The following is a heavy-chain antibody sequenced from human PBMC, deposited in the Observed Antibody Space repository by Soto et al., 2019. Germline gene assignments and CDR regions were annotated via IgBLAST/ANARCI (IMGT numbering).Heavy chain of an antibody. CDR2: IVYDGCKK. D-gene: IGHD2-2*02. Sequence: QVQLVESGGGVVQPGRSLRLSCAASGFTFSSYGMHWVRQAPGKGLEWAAVIVYDGCKKYYADSVKGRFTISRDNSKNTLYLQMDSLRAEDTAVYYCAKDWQIYTPLPHYYFDYWGQGTLVTVSS. CDR3: AKDWQIYTPLPHYYFDY. J-gene: IGHJ4*02. V-gene: IGHV3-30*18. CDR1: GFTFSSYG.